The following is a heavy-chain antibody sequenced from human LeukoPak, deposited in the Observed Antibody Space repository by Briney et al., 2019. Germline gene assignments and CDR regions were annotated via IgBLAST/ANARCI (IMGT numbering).Heavy chain of an antibody. D-gene: IGHD2-2*01. J-gene: IGHJ6*02. CDR2: IIPILGIA. Sequence: SVKVSCKASGGTFSSYAISWVRQAPGQGLEWMGRIIPILGIANYAQKFQGRVTITADKSTSTAYMELSSLRSEDTAVYYCAREVSVVVPAAKRGANYYYGMDVWGQGTTVTVSS. CDR1: GGTFSSYA. V-gene: IGHV1-69*04. CDR3: AREVSVVVPAAKRGANYYYGMDV.